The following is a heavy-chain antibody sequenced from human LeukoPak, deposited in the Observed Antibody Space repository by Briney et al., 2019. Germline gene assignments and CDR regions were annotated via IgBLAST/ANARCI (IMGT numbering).Heavy chain of an antibody. CDR1: GFTFSSYA. CDR2: NSAGGGAT. J-gene: IGHJ4*02. D-gene: IGHD1-26*01. Sequence: GGSLRLSCAASGFTFSSYAMSWVRQAPGKGLEWVSGNSAGGGATYYADSVKGRFTISRDNSKNTLYLQMNSLRAEDTAVYYCAGSPGGGSYSYFDYWGQGTLVTVSS. CDR3: AGSPGGGSYSYFDY. V-gene: IGHV3-23*01.